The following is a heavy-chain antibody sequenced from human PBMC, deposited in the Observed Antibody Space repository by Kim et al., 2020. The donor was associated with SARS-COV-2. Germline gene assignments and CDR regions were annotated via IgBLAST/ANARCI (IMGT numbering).Heavy chain of an antibody. CDR1: GGSISSSSYY. Sequence: SETLSLTCTVSGGSISSSSYYWGWIRQPPGKGLEWIGSIYYSGSTYYNPSLKSRVTISVDTSKNQFSLKLSSVTAADTAVYYCARTRYSGYSGGGYYMDVWGKGATVTVSS. V-gene: IGHV4-39*01. D-gene: IGHD5-12*01. J-gene: IGHJ6*03. CDR3: ARTRYSGYSGGGYYMDV. CDR2: IYYSGST.